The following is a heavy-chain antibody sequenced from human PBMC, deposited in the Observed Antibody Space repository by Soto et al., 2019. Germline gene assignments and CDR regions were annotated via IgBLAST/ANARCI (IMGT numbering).Heavy chain of an antibody. CDR1: GYTFTRYG. J-gene: IGHJ6*02. CDR2: INTYNGNT. V-gene: IGHV1-18*01. CDR3: AMVDVYVTPSPQDV. Sequence: QVQLVQSGAEVKNPGASVKVSCKASGYTFTRYGIGWARQAPGQGLEWMGWINTYNGNTNYAQNVQGRVTLTTDTSASTAYMELSSLTSNDPAIYYCAMVDVYVTPSPQDVWGQGTTVIVSS. D-gene: IGHD3-16*01.